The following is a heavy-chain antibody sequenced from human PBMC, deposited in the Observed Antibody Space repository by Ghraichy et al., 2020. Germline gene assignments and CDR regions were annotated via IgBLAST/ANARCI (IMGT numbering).Heavy chain of an antibody. CDR2: ISSSSSTI. CDR1: GFTFSSYS. CDR3: AREWGVVVPARYGMDV. J-gene: IGHJ6*02. D-gene: IGHD2-2*01. V-gene: IGHV3-48*02. Sequence: GGSLRLSCAASGFTFSSYSMNWVRQAPGKGLEWVSYISSSSSTIYYADSVKGRFTISRDNAKNSLYLQMNSLRDEDTAVYYCAREWGVVVPARYGMDVWGQGTTVTVSS.